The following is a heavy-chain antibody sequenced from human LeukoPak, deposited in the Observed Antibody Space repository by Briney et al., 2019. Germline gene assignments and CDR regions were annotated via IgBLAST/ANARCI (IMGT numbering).Heavy chain of an antibody. CDR3: ARGRGASRTFDY. J-gene: IGHJ4*02. D-gene: IGHD1-14*01. Sequence: SVTVSCKASGGTFSSYAISWVRQAPGQGLEWMGGIIPIFGTANYAQKFQGRVTITTDESTSTAYVELSSLRSEDTAVYYCARGRGASRTFDYWGQGTLVTVSS. V-gene: IGHV1-69*05. CDR2: IIPIFGTA. CDR1: GGTFSSYA.